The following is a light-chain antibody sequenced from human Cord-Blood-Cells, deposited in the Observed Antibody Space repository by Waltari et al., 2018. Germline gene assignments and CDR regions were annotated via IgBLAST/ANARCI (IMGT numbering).Light chain of an antibody. J-gene: IGLJ2*01. V-gene: IGLV2-14*01. CDR3: ISYTSSSTL. CDR2: AVS. Sequence: QSALTQPASVSGSTGPSITISCTGTSSDVGGYNYVSSYQQHPGKAPKFMIYAVSNRPSWVSNRFSGSKSSDTASLTISGLQAEDEADYYCISYTSSSTLFGGGTKLTVL. CDR1: SSDVGGYNY.